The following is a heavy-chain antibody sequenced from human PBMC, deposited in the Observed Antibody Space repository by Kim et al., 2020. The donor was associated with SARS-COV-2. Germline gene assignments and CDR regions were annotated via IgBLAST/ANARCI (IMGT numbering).Heavy chain of an antibody. V-gene: IGHV3-53*01. D-gene: IGHD1-26*01. J-gene: IGHJ4*02. CDR2: IYSGGST. CDR3: ALREGATTYIY. CDR1: GFTVSSNY. Sequence: GGSLRLSCAASGFTVSSNYMSWVRQAPGKGLEWVSVIYSGGSTYYADSVKGRFTISRDNSKNTLYLQMNSLRAEDTAVYYCALREGATTYIYWGQGTLVTVSS.